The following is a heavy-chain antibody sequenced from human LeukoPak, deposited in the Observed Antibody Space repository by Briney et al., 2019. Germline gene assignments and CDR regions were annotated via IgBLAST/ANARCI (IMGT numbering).Heavy chain of an antibody. J-gene: IGHJ4*02. CDR2: IYYSGST. CDR3: ARHVDSSWYSDY. D-gene: IGHD6-13*01. CDR1: GGSISSGSYY. V-gene: IGHV4-39*01. Sequence: SETLPLTCTVSGGSISSGSYYWGWIRQPPGKGLEWIGSIYYSGSTYYNPSLKSRVTISVDTSKNQFSLKLSSVTAADTAVYYCARHVDSSWYSDYWGQGTLVTVSS.